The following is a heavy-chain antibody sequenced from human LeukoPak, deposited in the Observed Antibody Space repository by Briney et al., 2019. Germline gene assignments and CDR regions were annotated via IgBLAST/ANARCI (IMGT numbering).Heavy chain of an antibody. CDR3: ARMLTITMVRGVINQGMDV. V-gene: IGHV4-59*01. J-gene: IGHJ6*02. CDR1: GGSISSYY. CDR2: IYYSGST. D-gene: IGHD3-10*01. Sequence: SETLSLTCTVSGGSISSYYWSWIRQPPGKGLEWIGYIYYSGSTNYNPSLKGRVTISVDTSKNQFSLKLSSVTAADTAVYYCARMLTITMVRGVINQGMDVWGQGTTVTVSS.